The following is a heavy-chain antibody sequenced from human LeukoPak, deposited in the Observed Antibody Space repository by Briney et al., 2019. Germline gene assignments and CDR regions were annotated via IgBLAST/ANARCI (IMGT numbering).Heavy chain of an antibody. Sequence: PSETLSLTCSVSGGSISSFYWSWIRQPPGKGLEWIGYIYYSGSTNYNPSPKRRVTISVETPKTQFSLNLSSVTAADTAVYYCARHIRVISSSWYGPFDCWGQGILVTVSS. CDR3: ARHIRVISSSWYGPFDC. D-gene: IGHD6-13*01. J-gene: IGHJ4*02. V-gene: IGHV4-59*08. CDR1: GGSISSFY. CDR2: IYYSGST.